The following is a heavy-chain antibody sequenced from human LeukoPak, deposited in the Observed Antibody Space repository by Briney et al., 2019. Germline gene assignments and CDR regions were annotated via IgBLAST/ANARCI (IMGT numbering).Heavy chain of an antibody. Sequence: GGSLRLSCAASGFTFSSYSMNWVRQAPGKGLVWVSRIHSDGSVTRYADSVKGRFTISRDNAKNTLFLQMNSLRAEDTAVYYCAREASYSSTSDYWGQGTLVTVSS. J-gene: IGHJ4*02. V-gene: IGHV3-74*01. CDR2: IHSDGSVT. CDR1: GFTFSSYS. CDR3: AREASYSSTSDY. D-gene: IGHD6-6*01.